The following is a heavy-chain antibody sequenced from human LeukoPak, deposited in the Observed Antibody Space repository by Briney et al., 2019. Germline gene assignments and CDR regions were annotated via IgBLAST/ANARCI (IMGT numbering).Heavy chain of an antibody. Sequence: GGSLRLSGAASGFTFSSYDMHWVRQATGKGLEWVSAIGTAGDTYYPGSVKGRFTVSRENAKNSLYLQMNSLRAGDTAVYYCARGGYYDSSGYYYDYWGQGTLVTVSS. J-gene: IGHJ4*02. D-gene: IGHD3-22*01. CDR3: ARGGYYDSSGYYYDY. V-gene: IGHV3-13*01. CDR1: GFTFSSYD. CDR2: IGTAGDT.